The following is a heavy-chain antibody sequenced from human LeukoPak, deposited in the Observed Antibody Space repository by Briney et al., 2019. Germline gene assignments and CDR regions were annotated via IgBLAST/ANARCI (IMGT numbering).Heavy chain of an antibody. CDR1: GFPFSASA. Sequence: PGGSLRLSCAAFGFPFSASAMSWVRQAPGKGLEWVSTISNSGGNTYYANSVRGRFTISRDNSKSTLFLQLSSLRAEDTAVYYCAKASNTLDYWGQGTLVTVSS. D-gene: IGHD2/OR15-2a*01. V-gene: IGHV3-23*01. CDR2: ISNSGGNT. CDR3: AKASNTLDY. J-gene: IGHJ4*02.